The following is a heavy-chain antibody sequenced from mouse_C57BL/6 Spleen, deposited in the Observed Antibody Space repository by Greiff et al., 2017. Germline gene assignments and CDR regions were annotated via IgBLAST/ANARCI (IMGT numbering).Heavy chain of an antibody. Sequence: EVQLVEAGGGLVKPGGALKISCAASGFTFSSYALSWVCQTPEKRLGWVATICDGGSYTYYPDNVKGRFTISRDNAKNNLYLQMSHLKSEDTAMYYCARDHYYGSSYDWFAYWGQGTLVTVSA. CDR1: GFTFSSYA. CDR3: ARDHYYGSSYDWFAY. J-gene: IGHJ3*01. D-gene: IGHD1-1*01. V-gene: IGHV5-4*01. CDR2: ICDGGSYT.